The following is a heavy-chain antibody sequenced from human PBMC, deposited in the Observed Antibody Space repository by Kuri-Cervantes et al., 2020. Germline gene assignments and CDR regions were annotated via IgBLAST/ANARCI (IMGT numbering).Heavy chain of an antibody. V-gene: IGHV3-74*01. CDR3: ARDKGFGELSQYGMDV. CDR1: GFTFSSFW. J-gene: IGHJ6*02. D-gene: IGHD3-10*01. Sequence: GESLKISCAASGFTFSSFWMHWVRQAPGKGLVWVSRINSDGSTTNYADSVKGRFTITRDNAKNTMYLQMNSLRAEDTAVYYCARDKGFGELSQYGMDVWGQGTTVTVS. CDR2: INSDGSTT.